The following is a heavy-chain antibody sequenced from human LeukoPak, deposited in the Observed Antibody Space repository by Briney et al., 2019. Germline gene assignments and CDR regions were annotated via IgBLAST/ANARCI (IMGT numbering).Heavy chain of an antibody. V-gene: IGHV3-23*01. CDR2: ISGSGGST. D-gene: IGHD3-10*01. Sequence: PGGSLRLSCAASGFTFSSYAMSWVRQAPGKGLKWVSAISGSGGSTYYADSVKGRFTISRDNSKNTLYLQMNSLRAEDTAVYYCAKGDYYYGSGSENTKPYYFDYWGQGTLVTVSS. CDR1: GFTFSSYA. J-gene: IGHJ4*02. CDR3: AKGDYYYGSGSENTKPYYFDY.